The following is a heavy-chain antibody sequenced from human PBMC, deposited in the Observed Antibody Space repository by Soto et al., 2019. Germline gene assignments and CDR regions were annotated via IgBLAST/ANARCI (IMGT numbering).Heavy chain of an antibody. D-gene: IGHD3-22*01. CDR2: INPSGGST. Sequence: GASVKVSCKASGYTFTSYYMHWVRQAPGQGLEWMGIINPSGGSTSYAQKFQGRVTMTRDTSTSTVYMELSSLRSEDTAVYYCAREEYYYDSSGYYHMLSGNDYWGQGTLVTVSS. CDR3: AREEYYYDSSGYYHMLSGNDY. V-gene: IGHV1-46*01. CDR1: GYTFTSYY. J-gene: IGHJ4*02.